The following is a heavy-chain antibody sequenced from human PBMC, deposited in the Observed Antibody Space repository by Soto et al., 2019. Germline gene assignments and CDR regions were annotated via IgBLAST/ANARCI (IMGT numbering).Heavy chain of an antibody. CDR1: GFTFSSHG. D-gene: IGHD1-1*01. Sequence: GGSLRLSCAASGFTFSSHGIHWVRQAPGKGLEWVAVISYDGSNKYYADSVKGRFTISRDNSKNTLYLQMNSLRAEDTAVYYCAKDRRVAGTYYFDYWGQGTLVTVSS. J-gene: IGHJ4*02. V-gene: IGHV3-30*18. CDR3: AKDRRVAGTYYFDY. CDR2: ISYDGSNK.